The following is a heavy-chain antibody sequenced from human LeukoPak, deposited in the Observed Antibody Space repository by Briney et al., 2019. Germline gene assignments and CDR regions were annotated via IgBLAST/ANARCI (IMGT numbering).Heavy chain of an antibody. J-gene: IGHJ4*02. V-gene: IGHV4-61*01. CDR3: ARGFGPSYDFWSGYSDLTYYFDY. CDR1: GGSVSSGSYY. CDR2: IYYSGST. D-gene: IGHD3-3*01. Sequence: SETLSLTCTVSGGSVSSGSYYWSWIRQPPGKGLEWIGYIYYSGSTNYNPSLKSRVTISVDTSKNQFSLKLSSVTAADTAVYYCARGFGPSYDFWSGYSDLTYYFDYWGQGTLVTVSS.